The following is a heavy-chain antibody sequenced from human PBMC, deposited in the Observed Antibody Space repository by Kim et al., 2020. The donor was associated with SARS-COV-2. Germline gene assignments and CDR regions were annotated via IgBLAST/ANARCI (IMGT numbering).Heavy chain of an antibody. Sequence: KFHGRVTITADKSTSTAYMELSSLRSEDTAVYYCARDRVATTDYYYGMDVWGQGTTVTVSS. V-gene: IGHV1-69*04. D-gene: IGHD5-12*01. CDR3: ARDRVATTDYYYGMDV. J-gene: IGHJ6*02.